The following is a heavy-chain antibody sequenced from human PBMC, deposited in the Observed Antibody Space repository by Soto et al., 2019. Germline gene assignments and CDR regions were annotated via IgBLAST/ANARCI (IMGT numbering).Heavy chain of an antibody. CDR1: GYTFTSYG. CDR3: AGGARGYSCGDFDY. Sequence: GASVKVFCKASGYTFTSYGISWARQAPGQGLEWMGWISAYNGNTNYAQKLQGRVTMTTDTSTSTAYMGLRSLRSDATAVYSCAGGARGYSCGDFDYWGQGTLVTVSS. D-gene: IGHD5-18*01. V-gene: IGHV1-18*01. CDR2: ISAYNGNT. J-gene: IGHJ4*02.